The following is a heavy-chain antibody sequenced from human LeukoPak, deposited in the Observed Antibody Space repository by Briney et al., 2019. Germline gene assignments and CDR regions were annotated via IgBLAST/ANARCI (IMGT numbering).Heavy chain of an antibody. CDR3: AKPRGSHFDY. CDR2: ISGSGGST. CDR1: GFTVITNY. J-gene: IGHJ4*02. Sequence: PGGSLRLSCAASGFTVITNYMTWVRQAPGKGLEWVSAISGSGGSTYYADSVKGRFTISRDNSKNTLYLQMNSLRAEDTAVYYCAKPRGSHFDYWGQGTLVTVSS. D-gene: IGHD3-10*01. V-gene: IGHV3-23*01.